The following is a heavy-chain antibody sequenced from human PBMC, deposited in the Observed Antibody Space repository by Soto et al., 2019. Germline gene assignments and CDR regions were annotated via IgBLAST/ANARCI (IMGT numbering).Heavy chain of an antibody. CDR3: ARAVRYYDWLLADDYYFDY. Sequence: QVQLVQSGAEVKKPGSSVKVSCKASGGTFSHYAINWVRQAPGQGLEWMGRIIPIFDTANYAQEFQGRVTITTDKSTSTASMELSSLRTEDTAVYYCARAVRYYDWLLADDYYFDYGGQGTLVTVSS. V-gene: IGHV1-69*06. CDR2: IIPIFDTA. D-gene: IGHD3-9*01. CDR1: GGTFSHYA. J-gene: IGHJ4*02.